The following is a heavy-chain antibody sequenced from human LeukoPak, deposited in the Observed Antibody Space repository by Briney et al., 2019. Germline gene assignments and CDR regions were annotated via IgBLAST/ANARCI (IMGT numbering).Heavy chain of an antibody. CDR3: GRGDGWVLDY. Sequence: GGSLRLSCAASGFTFSSYWMSWVRQAPGKGLEWVANIKPDGSDKYSVDSVKGRFTISRDNAKNTLYLQMNSLRAEDTAVYYCGRGDGWVLDYWGQGTLVTVSS. D-gene: IGHD5-24*01. CDR2: IKPDGSDK. J-gene: IGHJ4*02. V-gene: IGHV3-7*01. CDR1: GFTFSSYW.